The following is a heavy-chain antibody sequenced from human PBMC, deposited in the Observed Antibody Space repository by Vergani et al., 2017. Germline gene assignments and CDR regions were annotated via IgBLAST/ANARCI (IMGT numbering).Heavy chain of an antibody. CDR2: INQSGST. V-gene: IGHV4-34*01. CDR3: ARGESHDAFEI. CDR1: GGSFSGYY. Sequence: QVQLQQWGAGLLKPSETLSLTCAVYGGSFSGYYWSWIRQPPGKGLEWIGEINQSGSTNYNPSLKSRVTISVDTSKNQFSLKRSSVTAADTAVYYCARGESHDAFEIWGQGTMVTVSS. J-gene: IGHJ3*02.